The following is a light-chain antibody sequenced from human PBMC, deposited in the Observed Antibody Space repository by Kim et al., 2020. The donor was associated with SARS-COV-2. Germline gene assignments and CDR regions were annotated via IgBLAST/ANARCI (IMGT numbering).Light chain of an antibody. Sequence: AIQMTQSPSSLSASVGDRVTITCQASQGISNDLGWYQQKPGKAPKLLIYAASSLQSGVPSGFSGSGSGTDFTLTISSLQPEDFATYYCLQYYNYPFTFGPGTKVDIK. CDR2: AAS. CDR1: QGISND. J-gene: IGKJ3*01. CDR3: LQYYNYPFT. V-gene: IGKV1-6*01.